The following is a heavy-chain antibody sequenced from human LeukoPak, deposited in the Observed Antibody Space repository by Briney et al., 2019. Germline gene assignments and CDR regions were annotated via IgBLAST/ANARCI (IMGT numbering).Heavy chain of an antibody. CDR3: ARVADGYSYFDY. D-gene: IGHD5-18*01. CDR2: FYTSGTP. J-gene: IGHJ4*02. V-gene: IGHV4-61*02. CDR1: GGSISRGSYH. Sequence: SQTLSLTCTVSGGSISRGSYHWSWIRQPAGKGLESIGRFYTSGTPNYNPSLKSRVTMSVDTSKSQFSLKLTSVTAADTATYFCARVADGYSYFDYWGQGTLVTVSS.